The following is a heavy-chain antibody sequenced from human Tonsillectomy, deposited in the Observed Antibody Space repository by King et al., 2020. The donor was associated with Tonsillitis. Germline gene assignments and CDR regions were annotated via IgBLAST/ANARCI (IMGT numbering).Heavy chain of an antibody. CDR2: IDGSGGNT. Sequence: QLVQSGGGLVQPGGSLRLSCAASGFTFSSYAMSWVRQAPGKGLEWVSTIDGSGGNTYYADSVRGRFTISRDNSKNTLYLLMNSLRAEDTAVYYCAKVWVATLFYFDYWGQGTLVTVSS. CDR1: GFTFSSYA. J-gene: IGHJ4*02. V-gene: IGHV3-23*04. D-gene: IGHD5-12*01. CDR3: AKVWVATLFYFDY.